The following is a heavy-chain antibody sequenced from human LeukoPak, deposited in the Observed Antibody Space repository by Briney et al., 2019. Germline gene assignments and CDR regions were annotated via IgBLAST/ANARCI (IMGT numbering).Heavy chain of an antibody. D-gene: IGHD6-19*01. J-gene: IGHJ4*02. V-gene: IGHV3-21*01. CDR3: ARGGAVAGTGDY. CDR2: ISSSGSYI. Sequence: GGSLRLSCVVSGFTFSRYSMNWVRQAPGKGLEWVSSISSSGSYIYYADSVKGRFTVSRDNAKNSLYLQMNSLRAEDTAVYYCARGGAVAGTGDYWGQGTLVTVSS. CDR1: GFTFSRYS.